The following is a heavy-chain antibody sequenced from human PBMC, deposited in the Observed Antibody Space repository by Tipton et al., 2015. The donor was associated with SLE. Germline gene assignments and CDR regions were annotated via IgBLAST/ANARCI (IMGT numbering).Heavy chain of an antibody. Sequence: QLVQSGAEVKKPGESLKISCKASGYSFISYWIGWVRQMPGKGLEWMGIIYNGDSDTRYSPSFQGRVTISADKSINTAFLQWDSLKASDTAIYYCARLSSSWLYWGQGTLVTVSS. CDR1: GYSFISYW. J-gene: IGHJ4*02. CDR2: IYNGDSDT. D-gene: IGHD6-13*01. V-gene: IGHV5-51*03. CDR3: ARLSSSWLY.